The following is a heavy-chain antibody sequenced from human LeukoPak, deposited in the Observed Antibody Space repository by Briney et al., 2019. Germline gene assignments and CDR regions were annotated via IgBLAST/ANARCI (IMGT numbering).Heavy chain of an antibody. CDR1: GFTFSNAW. CDR2: IKSITDGGTT. D-gene: IGHD2-21*02. CDR3: TTDVVTAILPY. J-gene: IGHJ4*02. Sequence: GGSLRLSCAASGFTFSNAWMSWVRQAPGKGLEWVGRIKSITDGGTTNYAAPVKGRFTSSRGDSKNTLYLQMNSMKAEDTAVYYCTTDVVTAILPYGGQATLVTVSS. V-gene: IGHV3-15*01.